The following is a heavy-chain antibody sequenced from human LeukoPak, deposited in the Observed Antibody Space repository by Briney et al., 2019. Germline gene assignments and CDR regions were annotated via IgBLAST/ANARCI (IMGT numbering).Heavy chain of an antibody. Sequence: SETLSLTCTVSSGSISSYYWSWIRQPPGNGLEWIGYFYYSGTTYYNPSLKSRVTISVDTSKNQFSLKLSSVTAADTAVYYCARVLSGYDRDYYYYYMDVWGIGTTVTVSS. J-gene: IGHJ6*03. CDR3: ARVLSGYDRDYYYYYMDV. CDR1: SGSISSYY. D-gene: IGHD5-12*01. V-gene: IGHV4-59*01. CDR2: FYYSGTT.